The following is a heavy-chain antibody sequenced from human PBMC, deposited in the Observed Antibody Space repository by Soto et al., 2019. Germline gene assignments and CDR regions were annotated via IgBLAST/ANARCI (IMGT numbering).Heavy chain of an antibody. Sequence: ASVKVSCKASGYTFTSYAMHWVRQAPGQRLEWMGWINAGNGNTKYSQKFQGRVTITRDTSASTAYMELSSLRSEDTAVYYCARDEGGGPFTYSSSAGYYFDYWGQGTLVTVSS. CDR3: ARDEGGGPFTYSSSAGYYFDY. CDR2: INAGNGNT. J-gene: IGHJ4*02. V-gene: IGHV1-3*01. CDR1: GYTFTSYA. D-gene: IGHD6-6*01.